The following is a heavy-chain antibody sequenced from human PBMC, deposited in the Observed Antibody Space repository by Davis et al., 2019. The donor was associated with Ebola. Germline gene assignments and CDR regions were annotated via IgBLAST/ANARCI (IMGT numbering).Heavy chain of an antibody. CDR1: GFTFSSYA. J-gene: IGHJ4*02. Sequence: GGSLRLSCAASGFTFSSYAMSWVRQAPGKGLEWVSSISDSGVGTYYADSVKGRFTISRDDAKKSLYLQMDSLRAEDTAVYYCAQQLGDYGGNALRYWGQGTLVTVSS. D-gene: IGHD4-23*01. V-gene: IGHV3-23*01. CDR3: AQQLGDYGGNALRY. CDR2: ISDSGVGT.